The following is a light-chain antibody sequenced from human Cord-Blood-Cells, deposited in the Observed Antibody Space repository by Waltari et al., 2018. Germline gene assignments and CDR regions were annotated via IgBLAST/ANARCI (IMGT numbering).Light chain of an antibody. J-gene: IGKJ4*01. Sequence: DIQMTQSPSSLSASVGDRVTITCRASQSISSYLNLYQQKPGKAPKLLIYAASSLQSGVPSRFSGSGSGTDFTLTISSLQPEDFATYYCQQSYRTLTFGGGTKVEIK. V-gene: IGKV1-39*01. CDR3: QQSYRTLT. CDR1: QSISSY. CDR2: AAS.